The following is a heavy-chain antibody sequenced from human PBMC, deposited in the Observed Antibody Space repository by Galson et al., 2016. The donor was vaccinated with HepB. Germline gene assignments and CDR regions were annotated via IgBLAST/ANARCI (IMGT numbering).Heavy chain of an antibody. J-gene: IGHJ5*01. CDR3: ATPRGYSYGYRDDTTTDC. V-gene: IGHV3-23*01. D-gene: IGHD5-18*01. Sequence: SLRLSCAASGFTFSSYAMSWVRQAPGKGLEWVSAISGSGGNTYYADSVKGRFTISRDNAKNTLYLQMKSLRAEDTAVYYCATPRGYSYGYRDDTTTDCRGHGALVTVSP. CDR1: GFTFSSYA. CDR2: ISGSGGNT.